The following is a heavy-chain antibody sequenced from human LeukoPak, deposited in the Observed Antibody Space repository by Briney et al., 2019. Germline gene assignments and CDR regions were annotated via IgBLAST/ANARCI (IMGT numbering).Heavy chain of an antibody. Sequence: GGSLSLSCEASGFTVSSNYMSWVRQAPGKGLEWVSVIYRGGDTYYGDSVKGRFTISRDNSKNTLYLQMNSLRAEDTAVYYCAKAPSTIAAAGTWYFDYWGQGTLVTVSS. CDR1: GFTVSSNY. CDR3: AKAPSTIAAAGTWYFDY. CDR2: IYRGGDT. D-gene: IGHD6-13*01. V-gene: IGHV3-53*01. J-gene: IGHJ4*02.